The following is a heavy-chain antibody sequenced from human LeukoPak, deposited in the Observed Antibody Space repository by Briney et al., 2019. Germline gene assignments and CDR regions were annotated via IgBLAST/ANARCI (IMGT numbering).Heavy chain of an antibody. V-gene: IGHV4-59*01. CDR2: IHYTGST. Sequence: SSETLSLTCTVSGGSISSYYWSWIRQPPGKGLECIGYIHYTGSTNYNPSLKSRVTISVDTSKNQFSLKLSSVTAADTAVYYCARDRAYYDSSGYYPFDPWGQGTLVTVSS. CDR3: ARDRAYYDSSGYYPFDP. J-gene: IGHJ5*02. D-gene: IGHD3-22*01. CDR1: GGSISSYY.